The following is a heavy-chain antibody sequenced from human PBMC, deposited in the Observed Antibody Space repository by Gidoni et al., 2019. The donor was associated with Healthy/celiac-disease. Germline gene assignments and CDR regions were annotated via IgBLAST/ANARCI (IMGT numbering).Heavy chain of an antibody. CDR1: GFTFSRYW. Sequence: GVCLRLPCADSGFTFSRYWMRWVRQAPGKVLEWVVKIKQDGGEKYYGDSVKGRFNISRDNAKKSLYLQMNSLRAEDTAEYPCARASSGAFRYWGQGTLVTVSS. CDR2: IKQDGGEK. V-gene: IGHV3-7*04. D-gene: IGHD6-19*01. J-gene: IGHJ4*02. CDR3: ARASSGAFRY.